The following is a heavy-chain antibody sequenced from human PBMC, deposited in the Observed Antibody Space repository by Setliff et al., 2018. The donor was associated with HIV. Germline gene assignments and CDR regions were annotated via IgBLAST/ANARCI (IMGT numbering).Heavy chain of an antibody. J-gene: IGHJ4*02. CDR3: AKGAGFYGDYTFDY. CDR1: GASISSHY. V-gene: IGHV4-59*11. D-gene: IGHD4-17*01. Sequence: SCTVSGASISSHYWSWIRQSPGRELEWIGYIYSTGSTNYNPSLQSRVSISMDASKNKFSLKVTSVTSADTAVYYCAKGAGFYGDYTFDYWGQGHLVTVSS. CDR2: IYSTGST.